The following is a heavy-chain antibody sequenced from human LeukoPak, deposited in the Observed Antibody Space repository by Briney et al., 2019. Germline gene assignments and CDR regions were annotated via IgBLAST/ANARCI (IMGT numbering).Heavy chain of an antibody. Sequence: SETLSLTCTVSGGSISSYYWSWIRQPPGKGLEWIGYIYTSGSTNYNPSLKSRVTISVDTSKNQFSLKLSSVTAADTAVYYCARGGGYSSSWSYWGQGTLVTVSS. CDR1: GGSISSYY. CDR3: ARGGGYSSSWSY. CDR2: IYTSGST. J-gene: IGHJ4*02. V-gene: IGHV4-59*01. D-gene: IGHD6-13*01.